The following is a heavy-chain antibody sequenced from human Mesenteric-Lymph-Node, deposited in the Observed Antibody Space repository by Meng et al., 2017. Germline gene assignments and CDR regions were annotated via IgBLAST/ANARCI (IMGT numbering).Heavy chain of an antibody. D-gene: IGHD2-15*01. Sequence: KVSWKGSGYSLTRYWIAWVRQVPGKGLEWMGIISPGDSDTRYSPSFQGQVTITADMSISTAYLQWSSLKASDTAMYYCARVARCSGASCPVWAYYYYAMDVWGQGTAVTVSS. CDR2: ISPGDSDT. J-gene: IGHJ6*02. CDR3: ARVARCSGASCPVWAYYYYAMDV. CDR1: GYSLTRYW. V-gene: IGHV5-51*01.